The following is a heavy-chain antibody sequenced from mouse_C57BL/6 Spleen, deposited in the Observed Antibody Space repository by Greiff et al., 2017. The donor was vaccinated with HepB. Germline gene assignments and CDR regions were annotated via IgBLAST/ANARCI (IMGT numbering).Heavy chain of an antibody. J-gene: IGHJ1*03. D-gene: IGHD1-1*01. CDR3: ARYGSSYWYFDV. Sequence: EVNLVESEGGLVQPGSSMKLSCTASGFTFSDYYMAWVRQVPEKGLEWVANINYDGSSTYYLDSLKSRFIISRDNAKNILYLQMSSLKSEDTATYYCARYGSSYWYFDVWGTGTTVTVSS. V-gene: IGHV5-16*01. CDR1: GFTFSDYY. CDR2: INYDGSST.